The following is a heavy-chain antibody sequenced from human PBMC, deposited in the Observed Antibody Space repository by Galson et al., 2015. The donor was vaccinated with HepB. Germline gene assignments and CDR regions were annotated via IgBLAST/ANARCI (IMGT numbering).Heavy chain of an antibody. D-gene: IGHD5-24*01. CDR2: ISGSGYSA. CDR3: ATAAGYNYDSYFLDS. J-gene: IGHJ4*02. V-gene: IGHV3-23*01. Sequence: SLRLSCAASGFAFSTYAMNWVRQAPGKGLEWVSTISGSGYSAYYADSVKGRFTISRHNSKNTVYLQMNGLRVGDTAVYYCATAAGYNYDSYFLDSWGQGSLVTVSS. CDR1: GFAFSTYA.